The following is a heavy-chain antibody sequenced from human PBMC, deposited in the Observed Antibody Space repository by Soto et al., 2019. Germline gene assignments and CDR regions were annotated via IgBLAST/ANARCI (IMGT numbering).Heavy chain of an antibody. CDR2: FFYTGST. CDR1: TGSSDSFY. Sequence: QVQLQVSGPGLVKPSATLSLSCTVSTGSSDSFYWSWIRQPPGKGLEWIGYFFYTGSTNHNPSLKGRVTISLDMSSSQFSLSLTSVTAADPAMDYCARSRDGYNLNPIDQWGQGLLVTVSS. CDR3: ARSRDGYNLNPIDQ. J-gene: IGHJ4*02. V-gene: IGHV4-59*01. D-gene: IGHD5-12*01.